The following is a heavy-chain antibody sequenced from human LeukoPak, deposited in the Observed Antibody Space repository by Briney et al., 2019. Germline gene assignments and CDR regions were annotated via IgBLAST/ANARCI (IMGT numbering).Heavy chain of an antibody. CDR1: GGSISSGSYY. D-gene: IGHD3-22*01. J-gene: IGHJ4*02. CDR3: AIPRYYDSSGYRVYYFDY. Sequence: SQTLSLTCTVSGGSISSGSYYWSWIRQPAGKGLEWIGSIYYSGSTYYNPSLKSRVTISVDTSKNQFSLKLSSVTAADTAVYYCAIPRYYDSSGYRVYYFDYWGQGTLVTVSS. V-gene: IGHV4-30-2*03. CDR2: IYYSGST.